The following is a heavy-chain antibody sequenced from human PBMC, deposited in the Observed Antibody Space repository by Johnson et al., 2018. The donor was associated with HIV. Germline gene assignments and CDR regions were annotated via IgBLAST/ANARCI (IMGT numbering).Heavy chain of an antibody. D-gene: IGHD6-6*01. Sequence: VESGGGVVRPGGSLRLSCAASGFTFDDYGMSWVRQVPGKGLEWVSSINWNGGNTRYADSVKGRFTISRDNAKNSLYVQMNSLRAEDTALYYCARDSSSSLIDACDIWGQGTMVTVSS. J-gene: IGHJ3*02. CDR2: INWNGGNT. CDR1: GFTFDDYG. CDR3: ARDSSSSLIDACDI. V-gene: IGHV3-20*04.